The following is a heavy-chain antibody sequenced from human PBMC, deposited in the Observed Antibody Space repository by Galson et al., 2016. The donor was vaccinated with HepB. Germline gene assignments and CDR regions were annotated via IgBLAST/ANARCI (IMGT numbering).Heavy chain of an antibody. Sequence: SQRLSCAVSGFPFSSYWMSWVRQGPGKGLEWVAIIKQDGSEKYYVDSVKGRFTISRDNAKKSLYLQMNSLRAEDTAVYYCARVGIGSSWYFDYWGQGTLVTVSS. J-gene: IGHJ4*02. CDR3: ARVGIGSSWYFDY. CDR1: GFPFSSYW. D-gene: IGHD6-13*01. CDR2: IKQDGSEK. V-gene: IGHV3-7*01.